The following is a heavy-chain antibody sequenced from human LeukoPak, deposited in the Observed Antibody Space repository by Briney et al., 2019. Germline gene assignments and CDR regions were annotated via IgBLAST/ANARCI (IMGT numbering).Heavy chain of an antibody. CDR3: TRETGDSVDY. J-gene: IGHJ4*02. Sequence: GGSLRLSCAASGFTVSSNYMSWVRQAPGKGLEWVSVIYSGGSTYYADSVKGRFTISRDNAKNSLYPQMHSLRAEDTAFYYCTRETGDSVDYWGQGTLVTVSS. V-gene: IGHV3-53*01. CDR2: IYSGGST. CDR1: GFTVSSNY. D-gene: IGHD7-27*01.